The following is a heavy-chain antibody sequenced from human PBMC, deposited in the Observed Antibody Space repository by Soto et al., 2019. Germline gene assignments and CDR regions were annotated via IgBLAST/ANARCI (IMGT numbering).Heavy chain of an antibody. CDR3: ARQVRGVTDYYYYGMDV. CDR1: GYSIRNGYY. D-gene: IGHD3-10*01. CDR2: IYHSGST. V-gene: IGHV4-38-2*02. Sequence: ETLSLTCTVSGYSIRNGYYWGWIRQPPGKGLEWIGTIYHSGSTYYNPSLKSRVTISVDASENHFSLKLSSVTAADTAVYYCARQVRGVTDYYYYGMDVWGQGTTVTVSS. J-gene: IGHJ6*02.